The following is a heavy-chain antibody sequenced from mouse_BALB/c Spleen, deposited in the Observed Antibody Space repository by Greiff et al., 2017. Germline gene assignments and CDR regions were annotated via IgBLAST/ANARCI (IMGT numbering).Heavy chain of an antibody. D-gene: IGHD2-14*01. J-gene: IGHJ1*01. Sequence: VQLKESGPGLVAPSQSLSITCTVSGFSLTSYGVHWVRQPPGKGLEWLGVIWAGGSTNYNSALMSRLSISKDNSKSQVFLKMNSLQTDDTAMYYCARESYYRYWYFDVWGAGTTVTVSS. CDR2: IWAGGST. CDR1: GFSLTSYG. CDR3: ARESYYRYWYFDV. V-gene: IGHV2-9*02.